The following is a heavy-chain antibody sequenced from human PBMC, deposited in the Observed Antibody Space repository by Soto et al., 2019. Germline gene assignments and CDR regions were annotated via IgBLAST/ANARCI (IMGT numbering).Heavy chain of an antibody. J-gene: IGHJ4*02. V-gene: IGHV1-2*02. D-gene: IGHD1-26*01. Sequence: QVQLVQSGAEVKKSGASVKISCKASGYSFTGYYIHWVRQAPGQGFEWMGEISPNSGGTKYAQKFQGRVTMTRDTSITTVYMDLRNLSPEDTAGYYCGKGRSGDVGRFYWGQGTLVTVYS. CDR3: GKGRSGDVGRFY. CDR1: GYSFTGYY. CDR2: ISPNSGGT.